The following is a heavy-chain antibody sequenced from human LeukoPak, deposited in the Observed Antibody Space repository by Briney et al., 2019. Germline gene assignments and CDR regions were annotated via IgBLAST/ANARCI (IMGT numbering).Heavy chain of an antibody. D-gene: IGHD3-9*01. V-gene: IGHV1-24*01. J-gene: IGHJ6*02. CDR1: GYTLPELS. Sequence: GASVKVSCKVSGYTLPELSMHGVRQAPGKGREWMGGFDSEDGETIYAQKFQGRVTMTEETSTDTAYMELSSLRSEDTAVYYCATTTLREGLRYFDWPAGMDVWGQGTTVSVS. CDR2: FDSEDGET. CDR3: ATTTLREGLRYFDWPAGMDV.